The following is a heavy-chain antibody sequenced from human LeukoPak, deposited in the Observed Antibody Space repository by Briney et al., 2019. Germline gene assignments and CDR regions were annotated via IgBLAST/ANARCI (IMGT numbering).Heavy chain of an antibody. D-gene: IGHD5-24*01. Sequence: KASETLSLTCAVYGGSFSGYYWSWIRQPPGKGLEWIGEINHSGSTNYSPSLKSRVTISVDTSKNQFSLKLSSVTAADTAVYYCARGFARRDGYSNPGAFDYWGQGTLVTVSS. V-gene: IGHV4-34*01. J-gene: IGHJ4*02. CDR3: ARGFARRDGYSNPGAFDY. CDR1: GGSFSGYY. CDR2: INHSGST.